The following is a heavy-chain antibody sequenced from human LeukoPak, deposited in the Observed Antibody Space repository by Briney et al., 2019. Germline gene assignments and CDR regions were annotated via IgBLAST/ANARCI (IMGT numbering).Heavy chain of an antibody. J-gene: IGHJ3*02. Sequence: GGSLRLSCAASGFTFSSYAMHWVRQAPGKGLEWVAVISYDGSNKYYADSVKGRFTISRDNSKNTLYLQMNSLRAEDTAVYYCAKGGRIVGATDDAFDIWGQGTMVTVSS. D-gene: IGHD1-26*01. CDR3: AKGGRIVGATDDAFDI. V-gene: IGHV3-30-3*01. CDR2: ISYDGSNK. CDR1: GFTFSSYA.